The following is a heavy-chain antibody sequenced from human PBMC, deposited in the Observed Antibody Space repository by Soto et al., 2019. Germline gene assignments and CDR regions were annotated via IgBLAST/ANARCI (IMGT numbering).Heavy chain of an antibody. V-gene: IGHV4-39*01. CDR2: IYYSGST. D-gene: IGHD7-27*01. CDR1: GSSISSYY. Sequence: QLQLQESGPGLVKPSETLSLTCTVSGSSISSYYWGWIRRPPGKGLEWIGSIYYSGSTYYNPSLKSRVTISVDTSKNQFSLKLSSVTAADTAVYYCARRWGYSFDYWGQGTLVTVSS. CDR3: ARRWGYSFDY. J-gene: IGHJ4*02.